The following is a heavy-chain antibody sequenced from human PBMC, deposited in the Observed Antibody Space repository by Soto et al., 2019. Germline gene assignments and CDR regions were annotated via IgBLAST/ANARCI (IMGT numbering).Heavy chain of an antibody. CDR3: ARELNYGSVYYGMDV. CDR2: IYPGDPDT. J-gene: IGHJ6*02. CDR1: GYSFTSYW. Sequence: GEALKISCQCSGYSFTSYWIGWVRQMPGKGLEWMGIIYPGDPDTRYSPSFQGQVTISADKSISTAYLQWSSLKASDTAMYYCARELNYGSVYYGMDVWGQGTTVTVSS. D-gene: IGHD3-10*01. V-gene: IGHV5-51*01.